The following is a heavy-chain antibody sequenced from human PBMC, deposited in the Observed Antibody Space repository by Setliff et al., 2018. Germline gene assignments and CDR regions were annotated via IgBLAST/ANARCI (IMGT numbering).Heavy chain of an antibody. V-gene: IGHV3-33*08. CDR3: ARTCSGSGCYAGLES. CDR1: GFTFSSYR. D-gene: IGHD2-15*01. CDR2: IWHDGGNK. Sequence: GGPLRLSCAASGFTFSSYRMHWVRQAPGKGLEWVAVIWHDGGNKYHADSVKGRFTISRDNSKNTLYLQMNSLRPEDTAVYYCARTCSGSGCYAGLESWGQGTPVTVSS. J-gene: IGHJ4*02.